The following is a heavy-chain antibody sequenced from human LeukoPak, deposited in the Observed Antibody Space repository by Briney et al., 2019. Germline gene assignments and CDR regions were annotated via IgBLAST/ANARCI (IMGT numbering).Heavy chain of an antibody. Sequence: GGSLRLSCAASGFTYSSNWMSLIRQAPGTGLEWVASIKQDGTETYYVDSVKGRFTISRDNAKNSLFLQMNSLRVDDTAVYYCARYRSNPQMWGQGTLVTVSS. V-gene: IGHV3-7*01. CDR1: GFTYSSNW. D-gene: IGHD4-11*01. CDR3: ARYRSNPQM. CDR2: IKQDGTET. J-gene: IGHJ4*02.